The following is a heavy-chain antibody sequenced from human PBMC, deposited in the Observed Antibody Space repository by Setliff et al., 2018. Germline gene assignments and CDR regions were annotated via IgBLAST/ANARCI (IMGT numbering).Heavy chain of an antibody. Sequence: GGSLRLSCAASGFTFSNYAMSWVRQAPGKGLEWVSAISGSGGTRYYVDAVKGRFTISRDNSKNTVYLQMNSLRAEDTSIYYCAKAHLTSGWSPPDYWGQGTLVTVSS. V-gene: IGHV3-23*01. CDR3: AKAHLTSGWSPPDY. CDR1: GFTFSNYA. CDR2: ISGSGGTR. J-gene: IGHJ4*02. D-gene: IGHD6-19*01.